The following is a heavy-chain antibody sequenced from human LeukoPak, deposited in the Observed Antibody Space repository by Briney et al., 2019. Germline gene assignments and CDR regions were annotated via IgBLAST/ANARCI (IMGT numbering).Heavy chain of an antibody. D-gene: IGHD5-12*01. CDR3: ARGYSGYDQYYYYYYYMDV. CDR2: INHSGST. CDR1: GGSFSGYY. J-gene: IGHJ6*03. V-gene: IGHV4-34*01. Sequence: IPSETLSLTCAVYGGSFSGYYWSWIRQPPGKGLEWIGEINHSGSTNYNPSLKSRVTISVDTSKNQFSLKLSSVTAADTAVYYCARGYSGYDQYYYYYYYMDVWGKGTTVTISS.